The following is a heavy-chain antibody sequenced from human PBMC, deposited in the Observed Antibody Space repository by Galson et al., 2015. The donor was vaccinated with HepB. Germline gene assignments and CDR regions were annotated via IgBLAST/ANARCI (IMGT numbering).Heavy chain of an antibody. V-gene: IGHV3-30*18. Sequence: LRLSCAASGFIFSIYGMDWVRQAPGKGLEWVAVISDDGSNKFYADAVKGRFTISRDNSKNILHLQMDSLRAEDTAVYFCAKGRRDGYNFGDFDKWGRGTLVAVSS. CDR1: GFIFSIYG. J-gene: IGHJ4*02. CDR2: ISDDGSNK. CDR3: AKGRRDGYNFGDFDK. D-gene: IGHD5-24*01.